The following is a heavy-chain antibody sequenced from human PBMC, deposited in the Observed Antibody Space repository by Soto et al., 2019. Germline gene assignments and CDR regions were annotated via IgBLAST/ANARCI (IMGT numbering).Heavy chain of an antibody. CDR2: IIPILGIA. Sequence: QVQLVQSGAEVKKPGSSVKVSCKASGGTFSSYTISWVRQAPGQGLEWMGRIIPILGIANYAQKFQGRVTITADKSTSTAYMELSSLRSEDTAVYYCARGGWELEPWYFDLWGRGTLVTVSS. D-gene: IGHD1-26*01. V-gene: IGHV1-69*02. CDR1: GGTFSSYT. J-gene: IGHJ2*01. CDR3: ARGGWELEPWYFDL.